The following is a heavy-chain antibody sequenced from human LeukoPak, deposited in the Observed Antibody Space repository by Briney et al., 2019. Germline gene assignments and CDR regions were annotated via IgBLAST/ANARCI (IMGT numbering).Heavy chain of an antibody. CDR2: IYNSGST. Sequence: SETLSLTCTVSGGSISSSNYYWGWIRQPPGKGLEWIGSIYNSGSTYYNPSLKSRVTISVDTSKNQFSLKLSSVTAADTAVYYCARDGSLLWFGELFDYWGQGTLVTVSS. V-gene: IGHV4-39*07. D-gene: IGHD3-10*01. CDR3: ARDGSLLWFGELFDY. CDR1: GGSISSSNYY. J-gene: IGHJ4*02.